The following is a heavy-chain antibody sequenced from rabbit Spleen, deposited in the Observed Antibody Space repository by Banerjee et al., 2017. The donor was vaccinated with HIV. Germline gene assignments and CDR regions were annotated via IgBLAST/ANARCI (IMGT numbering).Heavy chain of an antibody. CDR2: IDTGSSGFT. V-gene: IGHV1S40*01. Sequence: QSLEESGGDLVKPGASLTLTCTASGVSFSSNSYMCWVRQAPGKGLEWIACIDTGSSGFTYFATWAKGRFTCSKTSSTTVTLQMTRLTAADTATYFCARDLPDIIGWNFGFWGPGTLVTVS. CDR3: ARDLPDIIGWNFGF. D-gene: IGHD1-1*01. J-gene: IGHJ3*01. CDR1: GVSFSSNSY.